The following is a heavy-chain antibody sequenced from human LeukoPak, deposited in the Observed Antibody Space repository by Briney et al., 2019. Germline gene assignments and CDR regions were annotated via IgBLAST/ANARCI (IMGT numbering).Heavy chain of an antibody. CDR1: GCTFSSYA. V-gene: IGHV1-69*13. Sequence: GASVKVSCKASGCTFSSYAISWVRQAPGQGLEWMGGIIPIFGTANYAQKFQGRVTITADESTSTAYMELSSLRSEDTAVYYCARDKQYYDILTESDYYYYGMDVWGQGTTVTVSS. J-gene: IGHJ6*02. D-gene: IGHD3-9*01. CDR2: IIPIFGTA. CDR3: ARDKQYYDILTESDYYYYGMDV.